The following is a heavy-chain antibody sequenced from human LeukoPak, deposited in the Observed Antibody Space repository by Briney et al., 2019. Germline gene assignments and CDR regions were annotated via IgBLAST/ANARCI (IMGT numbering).Heavy chain of an antibody. Sequence: PSETLSLTCTVSGGSLSNYYWSWIRQPPGKGLEWIGYIYYSGSTNYNPSLKSRVTISVDTSKNQFSLKLSSVTAADTAVYYCASTGYSSSWYFDYWGQGTLVTVSS. CDR1: GGSLSNYY. V-gene: IGHV4-59*08. CDR2: IYYSGST. CDR3: ASTGYSSSWYFDY. D-gene: IGHD6-13*01. J-gene: IGHJ4*02.